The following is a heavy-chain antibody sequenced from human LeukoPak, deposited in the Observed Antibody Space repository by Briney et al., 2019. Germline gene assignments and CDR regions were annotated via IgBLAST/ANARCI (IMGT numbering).Heavy chain of an antibody. V-gene: IGHV3-7*01. CDR1: GFTFSSYW. D-gene: IGHD4-17*01. CDR3: ARALYGDYTIFDY. Sequence: PGGSLRLSCAASGFTFSSYWMSWVRQAPGKGLEWVANIKQDGSEKYYVDSVKGRFTISRDNAKNSLYLQMNGLRAEDTAVYYCARALYGDYTIFDYWGQGTLVTVSS. CDR2: IKQDGSEK. J-gene: IGHJ4*02.